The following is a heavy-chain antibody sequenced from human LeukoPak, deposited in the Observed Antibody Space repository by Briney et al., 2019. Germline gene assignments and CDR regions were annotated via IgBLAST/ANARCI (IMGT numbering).Heavy chain of an antibody. CDR3: AKEDSGSYPTFDY. CDR1: GFTFSSYG. V-gene: IGHV3-30*02. D-gene: IGHD1-26*01. CDR2: IRYDGSNK. Sequence: GGSLRLSCAASGFTFSSYGMHWVRQAPGKGLEWVAFIRYDGSNKYYADSVKGRFTISRDNSKNTLYLQMNSLRAEDTAVYYCAKEDSGSYPTFDYWGQGTLVTVSS. J-gene: IGHJ4*02.